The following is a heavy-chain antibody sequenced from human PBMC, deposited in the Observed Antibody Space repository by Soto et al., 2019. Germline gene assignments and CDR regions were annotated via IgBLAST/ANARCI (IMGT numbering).Heavy chain of an antibody. CDR3: ARGGNRGYSYGDFDY. D-gene: IGHD5-18*01. CDR2: IYYSGST. Sequence: PSETLSLTCTVSGGSISSGVYYWSWIRQHPGKGLEWIGYIYYSGSTYYNPSLKSRVTISVDTSKNQFSLKLSSVTAADTAVYYCARGGNRGYSYGDFDYWGQRTLVTVSS. J-gene: IGHJ4*02. CDR1: GGSISSGVYY. V-gene: IGHV4-31*03.